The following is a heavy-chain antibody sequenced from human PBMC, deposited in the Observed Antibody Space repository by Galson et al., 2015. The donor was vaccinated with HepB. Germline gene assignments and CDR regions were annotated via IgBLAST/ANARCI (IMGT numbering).Heavy chain of an antibody. Sequence: SLRLSCAASGFTFSSYVMSWVRQAPGKGLEWVSAISGSGGSTYYADSVQGRFTISRDNSKNTLYLQMNSLRAEDTAVYYCAKGDEMAIFGVVISGFDYWGQGTLVTVSS. J-gene: IGHJ4*02. CDR3: AKGDEMAIFGVVISGFDY. CDR1: GFTFSSYV. V-gene: IGHV3-23*01. CDR2: ISGSGGST. D-gene: IGHD3-3*01.